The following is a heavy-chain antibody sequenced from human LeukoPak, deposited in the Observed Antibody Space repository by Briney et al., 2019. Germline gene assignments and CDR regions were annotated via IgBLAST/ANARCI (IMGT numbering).Heavy chain of an antibody. J-gene: IGHJ5*02. V-gene: IGHV4-59*12. CDR3: ARYNWNTWFDP. CDR1: GWSFSGYY. Sequence: SETLSLTCAVYGWSFSGYYWTWIRQSPGKGLEWIAYIRYSGHTNYNPSLNSRVTISLDTSKNQFSLRLSSVTAADTAVYYCARYNWNTWFDPWGQGTLVTVSS. CDR2: IRYSGHT. D-gene: IGHD1-1*01.